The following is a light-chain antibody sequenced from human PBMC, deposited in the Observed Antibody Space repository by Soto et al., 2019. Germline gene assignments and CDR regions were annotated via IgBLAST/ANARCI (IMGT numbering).Light chain of an antibody. CDR3: QHRDNWPLT. J-gene: IGKJ4*01. CDR1: QSIDTY. Sequence: EIVLTQSPATLALSPGQRATLSCRASQSIDTYLAWYQQKPGQAPRLLIYDTSNRATGIPERFSGSGSGTDFTLTISSLEAEDFAVYYCQHRDNWPLTFGGGTKLEI. CDR2: DTS. V-gene: IGKV3-11*01.